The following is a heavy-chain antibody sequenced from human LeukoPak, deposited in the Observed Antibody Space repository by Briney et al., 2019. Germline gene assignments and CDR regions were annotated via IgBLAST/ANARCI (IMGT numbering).Heavy chain of an antibody. D-gene: IGHD2-2*01. CDR1: VGSINNGAYY. V-gene: IGHV4-31*03. Sequence: SQTLSLTCSVSVGSINNGAYYWSWIRQHPGKGLEWIGYIYYTGSTYYSPSLKSRVSFSIDTSKNQFSLRLSSVTAADTAVYYCARKRKVGRYNWFDPWGQGTLVTVSS. CDR3: ARKRKVGRYNWFDP. J-gene: IGHJ5*02. CDR2: IYYTGST.